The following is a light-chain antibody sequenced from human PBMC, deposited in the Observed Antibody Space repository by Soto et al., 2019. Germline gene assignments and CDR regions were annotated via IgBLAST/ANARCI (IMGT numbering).Light chain of an antibody. CDR2: GAS. CDR3: QQYYSYPPT. CDR1: QSVSSN. V-gene: IGKV3-15*01. Sequence: EIVLTQSPSTLSLSAGGRATLSCRASQSVSSNLAWYQQKPGQAPRLLIYGASTRATGIPARFSGSGSGTDFTLTISCLQSEDFATYYCQQYYSYPPTFGQGTQLEIK. J-gene: IGKJ5*01.